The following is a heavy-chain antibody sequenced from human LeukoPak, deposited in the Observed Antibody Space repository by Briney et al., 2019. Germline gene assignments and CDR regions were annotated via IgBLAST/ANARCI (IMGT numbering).Heavy chain of an antibody. D-gene: IGHD5-12*01. CDR2: FSGGGGTT. Sequence: GGSLRLSCAASGFTFSSYAMNWVRPAPGKGLWWVPAFSGGGGTTYYADSVKGRFTISRDNSKNTLFLQMNSLRAEDTAVYYCAKDREGLSSGYDLEYFDYWGRGTLVTVSS. CDR3: AKDREGLSSGYDLEYFDY. CDR1: GFTFSSYA. J-gene: IGHJ4*02. V-gene: IGHV3-23*01.